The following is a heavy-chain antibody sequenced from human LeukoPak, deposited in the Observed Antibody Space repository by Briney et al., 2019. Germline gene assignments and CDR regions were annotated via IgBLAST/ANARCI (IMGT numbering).Heavy chain of an antibody. CDR3: ARDLAAAGTPLDY. V-gene: IGHV3-21*01. CDR2: ISSSSSYI. Sequence: GGSLRLSCAASGFTFSDHYMDWVRQAPGKGLEWVSSISSSSSYIYYADSVKGRFTISRDNAKNSLYLQMNSLRAEDTAVYYCARDLAAAGTPLDYWGQGTLVTVSS. D-gene: IGHD6-13*01. J-gene: IGHJ4*02. CDR1: GFTFSDHY.